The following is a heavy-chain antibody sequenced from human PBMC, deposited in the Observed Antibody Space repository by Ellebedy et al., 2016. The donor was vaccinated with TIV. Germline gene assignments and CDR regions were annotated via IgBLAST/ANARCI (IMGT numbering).Heavy chain of an antibody. CDR2: IYSGGDT. CDR3: ARDPPGIAASGPYK. Sequence: GESLKISCTASGFTVENNYMNWLRQAPGKGLEWVSLIYSGGDTVYADSVKGRFTISRDSSKNTLYLQMNSLRAEDTAVYYCARDPPGIAASGPYKWGQGTLVTVSS. V-gene: IGHV3-53*01. D-gene: IGHD6-13*01. J-gene: IGHJ4*02. CDR1: GFTVENNY.